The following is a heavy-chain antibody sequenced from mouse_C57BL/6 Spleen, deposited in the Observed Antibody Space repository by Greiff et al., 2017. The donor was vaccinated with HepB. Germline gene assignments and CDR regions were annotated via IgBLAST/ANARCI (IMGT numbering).Heavy chain of an antibody. Sequence: ESGPGLVKPSQSLSLTCSVTGYSITSGYYWNWIRQFPGNKLEWMGYISYDGSNNYNPSLKNRISITRDTSKNQFFLKLNSVTTEDTATYYCAREDYDYAGWFDYWGQGTTLTVSS. D-gene: IGHD2-4*01. CDR1: GYSITSGYY. J-gene: IGHJ2*01. CDR2: ISYDGSN. V-gene: IGHV3-6*01. CDR3: AREDYDYAGWFDY.